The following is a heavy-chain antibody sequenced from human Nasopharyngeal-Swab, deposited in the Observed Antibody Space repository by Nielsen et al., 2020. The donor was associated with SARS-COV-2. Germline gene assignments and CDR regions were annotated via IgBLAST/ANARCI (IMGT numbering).Heavy chain of an antibody. V-gene: IGHV3-23*01. D-gene: IGHD2-21*01. CDR2: ISGSGDTT. J-gene: IGHJ6*02. CDR3: AKAPYLRGLDV. Sequence: WIRRPPGKGLEWVSIISGSGDTTYYADSVKDRFTISRDNSKNTLYLQTNSLRVEDTAVYYCAKAPYLRGLDVWGQGTTVTVSS.